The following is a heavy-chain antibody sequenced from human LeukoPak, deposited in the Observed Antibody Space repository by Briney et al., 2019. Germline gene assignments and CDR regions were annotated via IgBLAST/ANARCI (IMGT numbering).Heavy chain of an antibody. CDR2: IRYDGSNK. CDR3: AKGGGAEWELLDY. J-gene: IGHJ4*02. CDR1: GFTFSSYA. V-gene: IGHV3-30*02. Sequence: PGGSLRLSCAASGFTFSSYAMHWVRQAPGKGLEWVAVIRYDGSNKNYADSVKGRSTFSRDNSKNTLYLQMNSLRDEDTAVYYCAKGGGAEWELLDYWGQGTLVTVSS. D-gene: IGHD1-26*01.